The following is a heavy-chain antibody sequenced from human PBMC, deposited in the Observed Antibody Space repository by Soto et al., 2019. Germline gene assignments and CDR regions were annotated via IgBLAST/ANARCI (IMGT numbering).Heavy chain of an antibody. D-gene: IGHD5-12*01. Sequence: PGESLKISCKGSGYSFTSYWISWVRQMPGKGLEWMGRIDPSDSYTNYSPSFQGHVTISADKSISTAYLQWSSLKASDTAMYYCPRNNTSSDGYNNFDYWGQGTLVTVSS. CDR3: PRNNTSSDGYNNFDY. CDR1: GYSFTSYW. J-gene: IGHJ4*02. CDR2: IDPSDSYT. V-gene: IGHV5-10-1*01.